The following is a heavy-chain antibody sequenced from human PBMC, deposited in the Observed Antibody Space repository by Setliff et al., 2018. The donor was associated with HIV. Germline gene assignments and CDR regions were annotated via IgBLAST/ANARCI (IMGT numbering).Heavy chain of an antibody. CDR3: ARIIGSDISGAQYYFDH. D-gene: IGHD1-20*01. V-gene: IGHV4-39*07. CDR1: GASISSSGYY. CDR2: IYYSGST. J-gene: IGHJ4*02. Sequence: PSETLSLTCTVSGASISSSGYYWGWIRQPPGKGLEWIGTIYYSGSTSYNPSLKSRLTISVDTSKNQFSLKLDSVTAADTAVYYCARIIGSDISGAQYYFDHWGQGSLVTVSS.